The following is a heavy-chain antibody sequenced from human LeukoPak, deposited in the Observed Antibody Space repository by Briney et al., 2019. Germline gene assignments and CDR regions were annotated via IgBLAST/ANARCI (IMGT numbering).Heavy chain of an antibody. V-gene: IGHV3-23*01. Sequence: GGSLRLSCAASGFSFSSHGMSWVRQAPGKGLEWVSGIIGGAGGTYYADSVKGRFTISRDNAKNTLYLQMNSLRAEDTAVYYCSHGSMYQLDYWGQGTLVTVSS. D-gene: IGHD2-2*01. J-gene: IGHJ4*02. CDR3: SHGSMYQLDY. CDR2: IIGGAGGT. CDR1: GFSFSSHG.